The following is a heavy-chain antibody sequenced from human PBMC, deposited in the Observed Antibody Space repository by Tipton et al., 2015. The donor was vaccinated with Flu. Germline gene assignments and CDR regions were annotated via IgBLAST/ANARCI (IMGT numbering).Heavy chain of an antibody. CDR1: GGSFNGYY. CDR2: INYGGSS. CDR3: ASRFLGHGGFDS. Sequence: TLPLTCAVYGGSFNGYYWTWIRQSPGKGLEWIGEINYGGSSTHHPSLRSRLTLSIDTSRKQFSLNLISVTAADTATHYCASRFLGHGGFDSWGQGTLVTVST. D-gene: IGHD3-3*01. V-gene: IGHV4-34*01. J-gene: IGHJ4*02.